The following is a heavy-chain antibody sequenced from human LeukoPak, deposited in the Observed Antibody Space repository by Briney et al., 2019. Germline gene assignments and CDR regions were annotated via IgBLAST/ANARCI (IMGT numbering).Heavy chain of an antibody. CDR2: ISSSGGST. CDR3: AREVAVAGLG. D-gene: IGHD6-19*01. V-gene: IGHV3-23*01. Sequence: PGGSLRLSCAASGFTLSSYAMSWVRQAPGKGLQWVSGISSSGGSTYYVDSVKGRFTISTDNSKNTLYLQMNSLRAEDTAVYYCAREVAVAGLGWGQGTLVTVSS. CDR1: GFTLSSYA. J-gene: IGHJ4*02.